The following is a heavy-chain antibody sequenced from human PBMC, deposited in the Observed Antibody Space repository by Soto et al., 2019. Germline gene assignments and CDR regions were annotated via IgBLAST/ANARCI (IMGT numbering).Heavy chain of an antibody. D-gene: IGHD3-22*01. CDR1: GYSFTSYW. J-gene: IGHJ3*02. Sequence: PGESLKISCKGSGYSFTSYWIGWVRQMPGKGLEWMGIIYPGDSDTRYSPSFQGQVTISADKSISTAYLQWSSLKASDTAMYYCASPPAYYYDSSGYSGNAFEIWGQGTMVTVS. CDR3: ASPPAYYYDSSGYSGNAFEI. V-gene: IGHV5-51*01. CDR2: IYPGDSDT.